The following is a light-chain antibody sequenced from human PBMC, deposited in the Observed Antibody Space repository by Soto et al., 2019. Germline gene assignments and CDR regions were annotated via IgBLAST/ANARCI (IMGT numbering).Light chain of an antibody. J-gene: IGKJ2*01. V-gene: IGKV3-20*01. CDR3: QHYSSSPLYT. CDR2: GAS. Sequence: IVLTQSPGTLSLSPGERATLSCRASQSVSSSYLAWYQQKPGQAPRLLIYGASSRATGIPDRFSGSRSGTDFTLTISRLEPEDFAVYYCQHYSSSPLYTFGQGTKLEIK. CDR1: QSVSSSY.